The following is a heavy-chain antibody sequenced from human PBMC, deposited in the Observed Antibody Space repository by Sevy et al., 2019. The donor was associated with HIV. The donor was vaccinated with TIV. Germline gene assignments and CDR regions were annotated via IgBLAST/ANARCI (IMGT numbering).Heavy chain of an antibody. CDR3: ARDHVKDGDLGDYYYFAMDV. Sequence: GGSLRLSCAASGFTFSDYYMSWIRQAPGKGLEWLSYISGSDNTIYYADSVKGRFTISRDNAKNSLYLQMNSLRAEDTAVYYCARDHVKDGDLGDYYYFAMDVWDQGTSVTVSS. CDR2: ISGSDNTI. J-gene: IGHJ6*02. CDR1: GFTFSDYY. D-gene: IGHD4-17*01. V-gene: IGHV3-11*01.